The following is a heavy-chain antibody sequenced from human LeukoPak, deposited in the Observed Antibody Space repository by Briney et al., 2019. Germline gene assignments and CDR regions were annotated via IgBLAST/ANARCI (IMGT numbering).Heavy chain of an antibody. J-gene: IGHJ4*02. D-gene: IGHD5-18*01. CDR2: ISSSGSTI. CDR1: GFTFSSYE. CDR3: AGRYIYGLFDY. V-gene: IGHV3-48*03. Sequence: GGSLRLSCAASGFTFSSYEMNWVRQAPGKGLEWVSYISSSGSTIYYADSVKGRFTISRDNAKNSLYLQMNSLRAEDTAVYYCAGRYIYGLFDYWGRGTLVTVSS.